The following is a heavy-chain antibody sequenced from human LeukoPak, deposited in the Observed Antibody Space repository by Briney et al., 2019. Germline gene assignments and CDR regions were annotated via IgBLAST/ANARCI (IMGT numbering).Heavy chain of an antibody. CDR1: GVSISSSNSY. V-gene: IGHV4-39*01. CDR3: ARQTGSGLFILP. D-gene: IGHD3/OR15-3a*01. CDR2: IYYSGNT. Sequence: SSETESLTCTVSGVSISSSNSYWRWIRQPPGKGLEWIGSIYYSGNTYYNASPKSQVSISIDTSKNQFSLRLTSVTAADTAVYYCARQTGSGLFILPGGQGTLVTVSS. J-gene: IGHJ4*02.